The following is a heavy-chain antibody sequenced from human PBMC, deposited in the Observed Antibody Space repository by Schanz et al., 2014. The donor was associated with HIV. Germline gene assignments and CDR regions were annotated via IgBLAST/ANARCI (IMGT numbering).Heavy chain of an antibody. J-gene: IGHJ4*02. CDR2: ISAYNGNT. CDR3: ARGVVGATTDVFDY. CDR1: GGTFNNYA. V-gene: IGHV1-18*01. Sequence: QEPLVQSGSAVRKPGSSVTVSCKTSGGTFNNYALNWVRQAPGQGLEWMGWISAYNGNTDYAQKFQDRVTMTTDTSTSTAYMELRSLRSDDTALYYCARGVVGATTDVFDYWGQGTLVTVSS. D-gene: IGHD1-26*01.